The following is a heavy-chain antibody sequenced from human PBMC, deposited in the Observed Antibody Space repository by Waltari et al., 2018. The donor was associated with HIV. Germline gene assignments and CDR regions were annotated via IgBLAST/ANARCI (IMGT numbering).Heavy chain of an antibody. CDR1: GFPFSRYA. Sequence: QDQLVESGGGVVQPGRSLRLSCAASGFPFSRYAMPWVRQAPGKGVEWVAVISFDGSGAYYADSVKGRFTISKDTPKNTLYLQMKSLITQDTAVYFCARDSLYSVSSGYYFRPFDMWGQGTMVTVSS. D-gene: IGHD3-22*01. CDR2: ISFDGSGA. V-gene: IGHV3-30-3*01. CDR3: ARDSLYSVSSGYYFRPFDM. J-gene: IGHJ3*02.